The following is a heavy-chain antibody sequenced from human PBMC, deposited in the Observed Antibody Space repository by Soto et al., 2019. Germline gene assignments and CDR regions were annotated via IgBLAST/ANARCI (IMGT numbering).Heavy chain of an antibody. CDR1: GFTFSSYA. CDR2: ISGSGGST. Sequence: GSLRLSCAASGFTFSSYAMSWVRQAPGKGLEWVSAISGSGGSTYYADSVKGRFTISRDNSKNTLYLQMNSLRAEDTAVYYCAKDGGMVRGVIIAYYFDYWGQGTLVTVSS. V-gene: IGHV3-23*01. D-gene: IGHD3-10*01. CDR3: AKDGGMVRGVIIAYYFDY. J-gene: IGHJ4*02.